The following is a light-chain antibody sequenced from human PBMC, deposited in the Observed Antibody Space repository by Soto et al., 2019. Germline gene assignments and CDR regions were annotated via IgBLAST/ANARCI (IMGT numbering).Light chain of an antibody. V-gene: IGKV1-39*01. CDR3: QQCYSSPPT. J-gene: IGKJ1*01. Sequence: DIQMTQSPSSLSASVEDRVIITCRASQSISNHLNWYQQKPGKAPKLLIFAASSLQSGVPSRFSGSRSGPDFTHTISSLQPEDFATYYCQQCYSSPPTFGQGTKVEIK. CDR1: QSISNH. CDR2: AAS.